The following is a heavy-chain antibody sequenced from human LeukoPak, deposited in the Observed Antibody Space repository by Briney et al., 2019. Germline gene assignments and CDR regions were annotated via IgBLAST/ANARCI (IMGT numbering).Heavy chain of an antibody. CDR2: ISSSRTTI. V-gene: IGHV3-48*01. Sequence: GGSLRLSCAASGFTFSSYNMNWVRQAPGKGLEWVSYISSSRTTIFYADSVKGRFTISRDNSKNTLYVQMNSLRAEDAAVYYCAKHLYYDSGAYHTLSSFDYWGQGTLVTVSS. CDR1: GFTFSSYN. CDR3: AKHLYYDSGAYHTLSSFDY. D-gene: IGHD3-22*01. J-gene: IGHJ4*02.